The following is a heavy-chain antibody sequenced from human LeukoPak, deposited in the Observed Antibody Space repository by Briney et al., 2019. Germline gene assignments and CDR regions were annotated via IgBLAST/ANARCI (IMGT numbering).Heavy chain of an antibody. J-gene: IGHJ4*02. CDR2: IYHSGST. CDR3: ARELSYSSSWYYFDY. D-gene: IGHD6-13*01. Sequence: PSETLSLTCAVSGGPISNSNWWSWVRQPPGKGLEWIGEIYHSGSTNYNPSLKSRVTISVDKSKNQFSLKLSSVTAADTAVYYCARELSYSSSWYYFDYWGQGTLVTVSS. CDR1: GGPISNSNW. V-gene: IGHV4-4*02.